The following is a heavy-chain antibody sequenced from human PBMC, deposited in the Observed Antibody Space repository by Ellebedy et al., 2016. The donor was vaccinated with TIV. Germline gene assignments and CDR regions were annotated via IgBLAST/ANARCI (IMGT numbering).Heavy chain of an antibody. V-gene: IGHV4-38-2*02. Sequence: SETLSLTCTVSGYSISSGYYWGWIRQPPGKGLEWIGSISRSGSTYYNPSLKSRVTISVDTSKNQFSLKLSSVTAADTAVYYCARDATSYRFDPWGQGTLVTVSS. J-gene: IGHJ5*02. CDR3: ARDATSYRFDP. CDR2: ISRSGST. CDR1: GYSISSGYY.